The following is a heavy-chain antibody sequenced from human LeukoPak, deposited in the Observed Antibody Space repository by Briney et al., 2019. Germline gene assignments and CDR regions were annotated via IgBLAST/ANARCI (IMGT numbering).Heavy chain of an antibody. CDR1: GFTFSDYY. CDR3: AGGLYYYDSSGYYDEYFQH. J-gene: IGHJ1*01. Sequence: GGSLRLSCAASGFTFSDYYMSWIRQAPGKGLEWVSYISSSGSTIYYADSVKGRFTISRDNAKNSLYLQMNSLRAEDTAVYYCAGGLYYYDSSGYYDEYFQHWGQGTLVTVSS. V-gene: IGHV3-11*01. D-gene: IGHD3-22*01. CDR2: ISSSGSTI.